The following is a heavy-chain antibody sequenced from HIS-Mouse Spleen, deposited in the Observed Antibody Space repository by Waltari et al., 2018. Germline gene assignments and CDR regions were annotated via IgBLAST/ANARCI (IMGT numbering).Heavy chain of an antibody. CDR2: ISYDGSNK. V-gene: IGHV3-30*18. Sequence: QVQLVESGGGVVQPGRSLRLSCAASGFTFSSYGMHWVRQAPGKGLEWVEVISYDGSNKDYADSVKGRFTISRDNSKNTLYLQMNSLRAEDTAVYYCAKEGLIVGATNWFDPWGQGTLVTVSS. D-gene: IGHD1-26*01. CDR3: AKEGLIVGATNWFDP. J-gene: IGHJ5*02. CDR1: GFTFSSYG.